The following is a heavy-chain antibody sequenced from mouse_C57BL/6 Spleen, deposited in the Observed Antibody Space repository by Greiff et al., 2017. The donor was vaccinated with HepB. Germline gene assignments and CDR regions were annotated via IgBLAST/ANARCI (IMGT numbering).Heavy chain of an antibody. CDR2: IDPENGDT. J-gene: IGHJ2*01. D-gene: IGHD1-1*01. Sequence: EVQLQESGAELVRPGASVKLSCTASGFNIKDDYMHWVKQRPEQGLEWIGWIDPENGDTEYASKFQGKATITADTSSNTAYLQLSSLTSEDTAVYYCTPFITTVGGFDYWGQGTTLTVSS. CDR1: GFNIKDDY. CDR3: TPFITTVGGFDY. V-gene: IGHV14-4*01.